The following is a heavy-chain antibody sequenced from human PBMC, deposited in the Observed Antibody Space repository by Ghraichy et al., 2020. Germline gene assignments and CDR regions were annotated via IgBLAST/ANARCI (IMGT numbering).Heavy chain of an antibody. Sequence: ASVKVSCKASGYTFTGYYMHWVRQAPGQGLEWMGWINPNSGGTNYAQNFQGRVTMPRDTSISTAYMGLSRLGSDDTAVYYCARAGVVTASYYYYGMDVWGQGTTVTVSS. CDR3: ARAGVVTASYYYYGMDV. J-gene: IGHJ6*02. V-gene: IGHV1-2*02. D-gene: IGHD2-15*01. CDR2: INPNSGGT. CDR1: GYTFTGYY.